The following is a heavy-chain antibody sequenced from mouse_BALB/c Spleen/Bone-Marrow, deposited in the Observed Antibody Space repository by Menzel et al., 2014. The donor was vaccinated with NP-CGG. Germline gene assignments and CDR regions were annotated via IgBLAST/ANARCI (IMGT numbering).Heavy chain of an antibody. D-gene: IGHD1-1*01. Sequence: VQLQQSGTELVKPGASVKLSCTASGFNIKDTYMHWVKQRPEQGLEWIGRIDPANGNTKYDPKFQGKATMTADTSSNTAYLQFSSLTSEDTAVYYCATYYYIFSTFAYGGQGTLVTVSA. CDR2: IDPANGNT. CDR3: ATYYYIFSTFAY. J-gene: IGHJ3*01. CDR1: GFNIKDTY. V-gene: IGHV14-3*02.